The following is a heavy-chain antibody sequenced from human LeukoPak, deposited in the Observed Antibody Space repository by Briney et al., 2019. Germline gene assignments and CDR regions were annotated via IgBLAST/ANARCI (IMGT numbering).Heavy chain of an antibody. V-gene: IGHV3-53*01. Sequence: PGGSLRLSCAASGFTVSSNYMSWVRQAPGKGLEWVSVIYSGGSTYYADSVKGRFTISRDNSKNTLYLQMNSLRAEDTAVYYCARAGSTSFGTIIDYWGQGTLVTVSS. D-gene: IGHD6-6*01. J-gene: IGHJ4*02. CDR3: ARAGSTSFGTIIDY. CDR2: IYSGGST. CDR1: GFTVSSNY.